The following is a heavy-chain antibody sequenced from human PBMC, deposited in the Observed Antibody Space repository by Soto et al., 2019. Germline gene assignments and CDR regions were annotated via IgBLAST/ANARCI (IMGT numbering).Heavy chain of an antibody. CDR1: GGSFSGYY. Sequence: SETLSLTCAVYGGSFSGYYWSWIRQPPGKGLEWIGEINDSGSTNYNPSLKSRVSISVDTSKNQFSLNLNSVTAADTAVYYCARVEDYWGQGTLVTISS. CDR3: ARVEDY. V-gene: IGHV4-34*01. J-gene: IGHJ4*02. CDR2: INDSGST.